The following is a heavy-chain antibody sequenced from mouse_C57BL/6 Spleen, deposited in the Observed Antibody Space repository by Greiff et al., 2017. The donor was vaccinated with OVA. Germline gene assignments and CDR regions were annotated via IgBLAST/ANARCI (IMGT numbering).Heavy chain of an antibody. CDR2: IDPSDSET. V-gene: IGHV1-52*01. D-gene: IGHD1-1*01. J-gene: IGHJ2*01. Sequence: VQLQQPGAELVRPGSSVKLSCKASGYTFTSYWMHWVKHRPIQGLEWIGNIDPSDSETHYNQKFKDKPTLPVHKSSITAYMQLSSLTSEDSAVYYCARRAYYYGSSFDYWGQGTTLTVSS. CDR3: ARRAYYYGSSFDY. CDR1: GYTFTSYW.